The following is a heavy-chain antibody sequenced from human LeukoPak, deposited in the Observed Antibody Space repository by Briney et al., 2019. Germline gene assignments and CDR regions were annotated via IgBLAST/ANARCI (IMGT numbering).Heavy chain of an antibody. CDR3: ARGVHYYDSSGYYDFDY. J-gene: IGHJ4*02. CDR2: ISAYNGNT. D-gene: IGHD3-22*01. CDR1: GYTFTSYG. V-gene: IGHV1-18*01. Sequence: GASVKVSCKASGYTFTSYGISWVRQAPGQGLEWMGWISAYNGNTNYAQKLQGRVTMTTDTSTSTAYMELRSLRSDDTAVYYCARGVHYYDSSGYYDFDYWGQGTLVTVSS.